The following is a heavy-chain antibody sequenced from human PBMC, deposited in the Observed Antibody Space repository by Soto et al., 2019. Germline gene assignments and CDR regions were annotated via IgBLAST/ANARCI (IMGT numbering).Heavy chain of an antibody. Sequence: QVQLVESGGGVVQPGRSLRLSCAASGLTFSSYGMHWVRQAPGKGLEWVAVIWYDGSNKYYADSVKGRFTISRDNSKNTLYLQMNSLRAEDTAVYYCARDRGGPGDSSGFDYWGQGSLVTVSS. V-gene: IGHV3-33*01. CDR3: ARDRGGPGDSSGFDY. J-gene: IGHJ4*02. CDR2: IWYDGSNK. CDR1: GLTFSSYG. D-gene: IGHD3-22*01.